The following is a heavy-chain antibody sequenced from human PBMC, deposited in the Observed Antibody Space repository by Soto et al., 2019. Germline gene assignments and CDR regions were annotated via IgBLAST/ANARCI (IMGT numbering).Heavy chain of an antibody. J-gene: IGHJ4*02. CDR1: GYTFTSYG. CDR2: INAYNGNT. V-gene: IGHV1-18*01. Sequence: QVQLVQSGAEVKKPGASVKVSCKASGYTFTSYGISWVRQAPGQGLEWMGWINAYNGNTNYAQKLEGRVTMTTATSTSTAYMVLRSLRSDSAAAYSCARVRTVVIDYLGQGTLVTVAS. CDR3: ARVRTVVIDY. D-gene: IGHD2-21*01.